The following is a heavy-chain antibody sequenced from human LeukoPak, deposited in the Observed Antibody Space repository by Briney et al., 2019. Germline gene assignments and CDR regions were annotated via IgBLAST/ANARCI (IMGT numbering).Heavy chain of an antibody. V-gene: IGHV4-61*05. Sequence: SETLSLTCTVSGGSISSSSYYWSWIRQPPGKGLEWIGYIYYSGSTNYNPSLKSRVTISVDTSKNQFSLKLSSVTAADTAVYYCARGKVRGDTPFDYWGQGTMVTVSS. CDR2: IYYSGST. D-gene: IGHD3-10*01. CDR3: ARGKVRGDTPFDY. CDR1: GGSISSSSYY. J-gene: IGHJ4*02.